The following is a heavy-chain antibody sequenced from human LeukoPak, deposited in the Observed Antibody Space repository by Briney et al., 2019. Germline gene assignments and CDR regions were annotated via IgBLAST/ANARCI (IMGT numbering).Heavy chain of an antibody. Sequence: GGSLRLSCSAPGFTFTDYYMSWIRQAPGKGLEWVSYISPSGTVIYYGDSVKGRFTISRDNAKKSLDLQMHSLRADDTAVYYCARDYNCWSQGTLVTVSS. J-gene: IGHJ4*02. CDR1: GFTFTDYY. D-gene: IGHD3-10*01. V-gene: IGHV3-11*01. CDR3: ARDYNC. CDR2: ISPSGTVI.